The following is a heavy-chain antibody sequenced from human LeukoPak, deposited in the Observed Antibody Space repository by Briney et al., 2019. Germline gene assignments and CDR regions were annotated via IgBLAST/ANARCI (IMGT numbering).Heavy chain of an antibody. J-gene: IGHJ3*02. CDR2: ISWNSGSI. Sequence: GRSLRLSCAASGFTFDDYAMHWVRQAPGKGLEWVSGISWNSGSIGYADSVKGRFTISRDNAKNSLYLQMNSLRAEDTALYYCAKDNYYDSSGLTMGAFDIWGQGTMVTVSS. V-gene: IGHV3-9*01. CDR3: AKDNYYDSSGLTMGAFDI. CDR1: GFTFDDYA. D-gene: IGHD3-22*01.